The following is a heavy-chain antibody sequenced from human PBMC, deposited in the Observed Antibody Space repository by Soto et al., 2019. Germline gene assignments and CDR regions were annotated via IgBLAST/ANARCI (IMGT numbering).Heavy chain of an antibody. V-gene: IGHV4-34*01. Sequence: SLTCAVYGGSFSGYYWSCIRQPPGKGLEWIGEINHSGSTNYNPSLKSRVTISVDTSKNQFSLKLSSVTAADTAVYYCARNKRWLQTPCDYWGKGTLVNFSS. CDR1: GGSFSGYY. CDR3: ARNKRWLQTPCDY. CDR2: INHSGST. D-gene: IGHD5-12*01. J-gene: IGHJ4*02.